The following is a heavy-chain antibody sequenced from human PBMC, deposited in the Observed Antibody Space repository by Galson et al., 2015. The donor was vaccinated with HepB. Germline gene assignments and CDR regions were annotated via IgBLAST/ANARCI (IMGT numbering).Heavy chain of an antibody. CDR3: ARIHIWSGPTDI. CDR2: ISSSGPTI. J-gene: IGHJ3*02. Sequence: SLRLSCAASGFTFSGYEMNWVRQAPGKGLEWVLYISSSGPTIYYADSVKGRFTISRDNAKNSLYLLMNSLRAEDTAVYYCARIHIWSGPTDIWGQGTMVTVSS. CDR1: GFTFSGYE. D-gene: IGHD3-3*01. V-gene: IGHV3-48*03.